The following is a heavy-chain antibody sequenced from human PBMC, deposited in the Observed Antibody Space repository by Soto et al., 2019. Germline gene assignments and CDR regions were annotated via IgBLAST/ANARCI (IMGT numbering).Heavy chain of an antibody. CDR3: ARRGHCGGDCLDFFLDY. CDR1: GFTFSKYA. V-gene: IGHV3-30*04. J-gene: IGHJ4*02. D-gene: IGHD2-21*02. CDR2: ISDDGSKE. Sequence: QVQLVESGGGVVQPGRSLRLSCEGTGFTFSKYAMHWVRQAPGKGLEWVAIISDDGSKEYYADSVKGRFTISRDNSKNSLYLKVKSLGLEDTGVYYCARRGHCGGDCLDFFLDYWGQGTLVTVSS.